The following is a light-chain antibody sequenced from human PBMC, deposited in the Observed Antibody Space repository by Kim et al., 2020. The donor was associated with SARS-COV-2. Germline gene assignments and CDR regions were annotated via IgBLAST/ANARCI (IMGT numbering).Light chain of an antibody. CDR1: QRISSY. V-gene: IGKV1-39*01. Sequence: DIQMTQSPSSLSASVGDRVTITCRASQRISSYLNWYQQKPGKAPKLPIYAASSLQSGVPSRFSGSGSGTDFTLTISSLQPEDFATYYCQQTYSTLITFGQGTRLEIK. J-gene: IGKJ5*01. CDR3: QQTYSTLIT. CDR2: AAS.